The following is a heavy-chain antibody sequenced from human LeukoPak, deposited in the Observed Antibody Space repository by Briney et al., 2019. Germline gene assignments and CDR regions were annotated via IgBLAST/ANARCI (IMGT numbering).Heavy chain of an antibody. V-gene: IGHV3-11*01. CDR1: GFTFSDYY. CDR2: ITNSGDTK. J-gene: IGHJ5*02. CDR3: ARGAGPLFDP. Sequence: PGGSLRLSCAASGFTFSDYYMSWIRGAPGRGLEWIAYITNSGDTKHYADSVKGRFIISRDNAKNSLYLQTDSLRADDTAVYYCARGAGPLFDPWGQGTLVTVSS.